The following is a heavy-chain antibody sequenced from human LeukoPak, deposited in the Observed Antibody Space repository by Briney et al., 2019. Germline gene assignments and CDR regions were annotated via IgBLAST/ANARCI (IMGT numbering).Heavy chain of an antibody. D-gene: IGHD3-22*01. Sequence: SGPTLVNPTQTLTLTCTFSGFSLSTRGMRVSWIRQPPGKALEWLSRTDWGDDKVYSTSLKTRLTISKDASKNRVVLTMTSMDSVDTATYYCARSPSYYYDSSGYIYFDYWGQGTLVIVSS. J-gene: IGHJ4*02. CDR1: GFSLSTRGMR. V-gene: IGHV2-70*04. CDR3: ARSPSYYYDSSGYIYFDY. CDR2: TDWGDDK.